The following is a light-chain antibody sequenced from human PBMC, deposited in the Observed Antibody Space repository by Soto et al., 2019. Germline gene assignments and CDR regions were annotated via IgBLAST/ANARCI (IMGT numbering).Light chain of an antibody. V-gene: IGKV3-20*01. CDR3: QQYGSPPLT. Sequence: EIVLTQSPGTLSLSPGERATLSCRASQSVSSSYLAWYQQKPGQAPRLLIYGASSRATGIPDRFSGSGSGTDLTLTISRLEPEDFAVYYCQQYGSPPLTFGGGTKVEIQ. J-gene: IGKJ4*01. CDR1: QSVSSSY. CDR2: GAS.